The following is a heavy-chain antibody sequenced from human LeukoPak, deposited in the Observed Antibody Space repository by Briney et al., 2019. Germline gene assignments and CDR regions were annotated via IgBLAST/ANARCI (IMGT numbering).Heavy chain of an antibody. Sequence: SVKVSCKASGGTFSSYAISWVRQAPGQGLEWMGRIIPIFGTANYAQKFQGRVTITTDESTSTAYMELSSLRSEDTAVYYCARSGYYYGSGSYLPFDYWGQGTLVTVSS. CDR1: GGTFSSYA. V-gene: IGHV1-69*05. CDR3: ARSGYYYGSGSYLPFDY. D-gene: IGHD3-10*01. CDR2: IIPIFGTA. J-gene: IGHJ4*02.